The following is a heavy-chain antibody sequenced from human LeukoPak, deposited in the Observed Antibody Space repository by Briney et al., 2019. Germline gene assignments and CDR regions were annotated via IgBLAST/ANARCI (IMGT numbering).Heavy chain of an antibody. CDR2: IYHSGST. CDR3: ARVRRYGDLANDY. J-gene: IGHJ4*02. V-gene: IGHV4-30-2*01. D-gene: IGHD4-17*01. CDR1: GGSISSGGYY. Sequence: SETLSLTCTVSGGSISSGGYYWSWIRQPPGKGLEWIGYIYHSGSTYYNPSLKSRVTISVDTSKNQFSLKLSSVTAADTAVYYCARVRRYGDLANDYWGQGTLVTVSS.